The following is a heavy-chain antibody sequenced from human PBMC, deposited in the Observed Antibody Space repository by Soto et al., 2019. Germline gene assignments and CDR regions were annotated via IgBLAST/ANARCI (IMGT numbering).Heavy chain of an antibody. Sequence: EVQLVESGGGLVQPGGSLRLSCAASGFTVNNNYMSWVRQAPGKGLEWVSVIYSGGSTYYADSVNGRFTISRDNSKNTVHLQMNSLRAEETDVYYCARASYYYDSSGYYYRYYFDYWGQGTLVTVSS. V-gene: IGHV3-66*01. CDR1: GFTVNNNY. CDR3: ARASYYYDSSGYYYRYYFDY. D-gene: IGHD3-22*01. J-gene: IGHJ4*02. CDR2: IYSGGST.